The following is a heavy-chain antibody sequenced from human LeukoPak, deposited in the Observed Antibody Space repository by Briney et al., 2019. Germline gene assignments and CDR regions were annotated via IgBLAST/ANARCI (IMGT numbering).Heavy chain of an antibody. Sequence: PGGSLRLSCAASGFTFSSYAMTWVRQAPGKGLEWVSGISGSGGSTYYADSVKGRFTISRDNSKNTLYVQMNSLRAEDTAVYYCAKSDYYDSSGYYYGSDYWGLGTLVTVSS. CDR2: ISGSGGST. CDR1: GFTFSSYA. J-gene: IGHJ4*02. D-gene: IGHD3-22*01. CDR3: AKSDYYDSSGYYYGSDY. V-gene: IGHV3-23*01.